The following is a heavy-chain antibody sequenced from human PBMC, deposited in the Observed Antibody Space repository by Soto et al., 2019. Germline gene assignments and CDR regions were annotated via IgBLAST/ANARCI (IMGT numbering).Heavy chain of an antibody. J-gene: IGHJ6*02. CDR1: NGSVSSGTYS. CDR3: ARGHYYYGMDV. Sequence: SETLSLTCTVSNGSVSSGTYSWSWVRQPPGKGLAWIGYIYYSGTTYYTPSLKSRLTMSMDRANDHFSLNLTSVTAADTAVYFCARGHYYYGMDVWGQGITVTVSS. V-gene: IGHV4-30-2*01. CDR2: IYYSGTT.